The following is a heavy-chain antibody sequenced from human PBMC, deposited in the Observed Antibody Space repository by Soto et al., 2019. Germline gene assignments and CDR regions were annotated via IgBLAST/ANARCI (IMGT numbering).Heavy chain of an antibody. CDR2: INWNGGST. J-gene: IGHJ4*02. D-gene: IGHD6-19*01. CDR1: GFTFDDYG. CDR3: ARLSSSGWYGPGRY. Sequence: EVQLVESGGGVVRPGGSLRLSCAASGFTFDDYGMSWVRQAPGKGLEWVSGINWNGGSTGYADSVKGRFTISRDNAQNSLTLPITRLRAEALALYYCARLSSSGWYGPGRYWGQGTLVTVSS. V-gene: IGHV3-20*04.